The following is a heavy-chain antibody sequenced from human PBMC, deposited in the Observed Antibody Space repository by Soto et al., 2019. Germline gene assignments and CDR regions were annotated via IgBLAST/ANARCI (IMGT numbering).Heavy chain of an antibody. D-gene: IGHD6-13*01. J-gene: IGHJ5*02. Sequence: SETLSLTCTVSGGSISSGDYYWSWTRQPPGKGLEWIGYIYYSGSTYYSPSLNSRVTISVDTSKNQFSLRLSSVTAADTAVYYCARAAYSSSWSWFDPWGQGTLVTVSS. CDR2: IYYSGST. CDR1: GGSISSGDYY. V-gene: IGHV4-30-4*01. CDR3: ARAAYSSSWSWFDP.